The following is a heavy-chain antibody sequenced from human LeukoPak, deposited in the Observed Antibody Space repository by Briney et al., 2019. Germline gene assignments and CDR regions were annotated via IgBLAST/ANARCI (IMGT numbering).Heavy chain of an antibody. D-gene: IGHD3-10*01. V-gene: IGHV3-7*01. CDR3: ARERGFDYDSGSYYKGFEY. Sequence: GGSLRLSCTASGFTFSSYSMSWVRQAPGKGLEWVANIKQDGSEKYYVDSVKGRFTISRDNAKNSLYLQMNSLRAKDTAVYYCARERGFDYDSGSYYKGFEYWGQGTLVTVSS. CDR1: GFTFSSYS. J-gene: IGHJ4*02. CDR2: IKQDGSEK.